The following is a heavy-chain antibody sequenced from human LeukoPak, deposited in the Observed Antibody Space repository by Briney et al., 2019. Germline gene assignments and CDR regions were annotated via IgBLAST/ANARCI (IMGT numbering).Heavy chain of an antibody. D-gene: IGHD3-10*01. CDR1: GYIFAHNG. CDR3: ARELTMVRGVSLDY. V-gene: IGHV1-18*01. CDR2: ISAYNGDT. J-gene: IGHJ4*02. Sequence: GASVKVSCKTSGYIFAHNGISWVRQAPGQGPEWMGWISAYNGDTNYAQNFQGRVTMTRDTSTSTVYMELRSLRSDDTAVYYCARELTMVRGVSLDYWGQGTLVTVSS.